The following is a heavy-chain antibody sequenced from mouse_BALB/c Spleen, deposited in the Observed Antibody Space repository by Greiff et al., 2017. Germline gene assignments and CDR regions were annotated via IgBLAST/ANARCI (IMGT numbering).Heavy chain of an antibody. J-gene: IGHJ4*01. Sequence: EVMLVESGGGLVQPGGSLRLSCATSGFTFTDYYMSWVRQPPGKALEWLGFIRNKANGYTTEYSASVKGRFTISRDNSQSILYLQMNTLRAEDSATYYCARDTEYGNPMDYWGQGTSVTVSS. CDR3: ARDTEYGNPMDY. V-gene: IGHV7-3*02. CDR2: IRNKANGYTT. D-gene: IGHD2-10*02. CDR1: GFTFTDYY.